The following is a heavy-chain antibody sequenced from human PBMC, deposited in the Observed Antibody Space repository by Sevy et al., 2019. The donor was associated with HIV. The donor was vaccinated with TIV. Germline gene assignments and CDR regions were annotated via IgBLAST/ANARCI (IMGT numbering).Heavy chain of an antibody. CDR2: INDSGST. CDR1: GGSFSGYY. Sequence: SETLSLTCAVYGGSFSGYYWSWIRQPPGKGLEWIVEINDSGSTNYNPSLKSRVTISVDTSKNQFSLKLSSVTAADTAVYYCARGGSYYDQKGVFDYWGQGTLVTVSS. V-gene: IGHV4-34*01. CDR3: ARGGSYYDQKGVFDY. J-gene: IGHJ4*02. D-gene: IGHD1-26*01.